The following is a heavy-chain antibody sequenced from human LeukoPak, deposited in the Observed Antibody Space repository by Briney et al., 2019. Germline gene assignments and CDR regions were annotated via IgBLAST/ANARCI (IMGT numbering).Heavy chain of an antibody. CDR1: GGSISSYY. J-gene: IGHJ4*02. Sequence: SETLSLTCTVSGGSISSYYWSWIRQPPGKGLEWIGYIYYSGSTNYNPSLKSRATISVVTSKNQFSLKLSSVTAADTAVYYCARASGTMVRGSPFDYWGQGTLVTVSS. CDR2: IYYSGST. V-gene: IGHV4-59*01. CDR3: ARASGTMVRGSPFDY. D-gene: IGHD3-10*01.